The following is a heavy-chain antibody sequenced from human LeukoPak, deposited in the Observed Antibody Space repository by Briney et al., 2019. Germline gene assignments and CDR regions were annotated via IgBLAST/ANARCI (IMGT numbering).Heavy chain of an antibody. D-gene: IGHD3-3*01. CDR3: AIRAITYYDFWSGYYWNY. Sequence: ASVKVSCTASGYTFTSYDINWVRQATGQGLEWMGWMNPNSGNTGYAQKFQGRVTMTRNTSISTAYMELSSLRSEDTAVYYCAIRAITYYDFWSGYYWNYWGQGTLVTVSS. CDR1: GYTFTSYD. V-gene: IGHV1-8*01. J-gene: IGHJ4*02. CDR2: MNPNSGNT.